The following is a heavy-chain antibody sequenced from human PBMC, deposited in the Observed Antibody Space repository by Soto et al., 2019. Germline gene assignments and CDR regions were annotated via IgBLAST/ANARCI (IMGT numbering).Heavy chain of an antibody. CDR3: ARGGSPVVAVAGRDYYYSGMDV. D-gene: IGHD6-19*01. J-gene: IGHJ6*02. CDR2: ISAYNGNT. CDR1: GYTFTSYG. Sequence: ASVKVSCKASGYTFTSYGISWVRQAPGQGLEWMGWISAYNGNTNYAQKLQGRVTMTTDTSTSTAYMELRSLRSDDTAVYYCARGGSPVVAVAGRDYYYSGMDVWGQGTTVTVSS. V-gene: IGHV1-18*01.